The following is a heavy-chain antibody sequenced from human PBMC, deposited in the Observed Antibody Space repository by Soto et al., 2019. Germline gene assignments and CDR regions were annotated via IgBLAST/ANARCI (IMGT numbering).Heavy chain of an antibody. V-gene: IGHV3-23*01. CDR1: GFTFSSYS. CDR2: ISGSGSGT. Sequence: XESLRLSCAASGFTFSSYSIYGVRQAPGKGLEWVSGISGSGSGTYYADSVKGRFTISRDNSKNTLYLLMSSLRAEDTAVYYCAKGRSGYYDTFDYWGQGTLVTV. J-gene: IGHJ4*02. CDR3: AKGRSGYYDTFDY. D-gene: IGHD3-22*01.